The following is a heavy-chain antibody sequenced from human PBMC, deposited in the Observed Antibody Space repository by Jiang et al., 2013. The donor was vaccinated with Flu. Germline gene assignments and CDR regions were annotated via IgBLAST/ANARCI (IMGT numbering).Heavy chain of an antibody. D-gene: IGHD1-1*01. V-gene: IGHV1-46*01. CDR2: INPSGGST. CDR1: GYTFTSYN. CDR3: ARVAGTTGVNWFDP. J-gene: IGHJ5*02. Sequence: KPGASVRVSCTASGYTFTSYNLHWVRQAPGQGLEWMGMINPSGGSTSYAQKFQGRVTMTRDTSTSTVYMELSSLRSEDTAVYYCARVAGTTGVNWFDPWGQGTLVTVSS.